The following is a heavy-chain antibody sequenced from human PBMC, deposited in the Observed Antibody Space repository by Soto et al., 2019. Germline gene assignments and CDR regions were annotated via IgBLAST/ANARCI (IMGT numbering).Heavy chain of an antibody. Sequence: GGSLRLSCAASGFTFSSYAMSWVRQAPGKGLEWVSAISGSGGSTYYADSVKGRFTISRDNSKNTLYLQMSSLRAEDTAVYYCAKDPSGYERYYYYYGMDVWGQGTTVTVSS. CDR3: AKDPSGYERYYYYYGMDV. V-gene: IGHV3-23*01. CDR1: GFTFSSYA. CDR2: ISGSGGST. J-gene: IGHJ6*02. D-gene: IGHD5-12*01.